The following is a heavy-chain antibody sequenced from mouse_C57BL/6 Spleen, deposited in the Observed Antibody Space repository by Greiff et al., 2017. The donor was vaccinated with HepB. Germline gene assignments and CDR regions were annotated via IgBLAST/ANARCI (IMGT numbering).Heavy chain of an antibody. D-gene: IGHD1-1*01. CDR2: IWSGGST. J-gene: IGHJ3*01. CDR1: GFSLTSYG. CDR3: ARMSTTGFAY. V-gene: IGHV2-2*01. Sequence: VHLVESGPGLVQPSQSLSITCTVSGFSLTSYGVHWVRQSPGKGLEWLGVIWSGGSTDYNAAFISRLSISKDNSKSQVFFKMNSLQADDTAIYYCARMSTTGFAYWGQGTLVTVSA.